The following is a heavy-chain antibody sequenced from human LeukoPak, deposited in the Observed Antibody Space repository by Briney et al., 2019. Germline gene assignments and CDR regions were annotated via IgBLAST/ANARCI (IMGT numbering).Heavy chain of an antibody. Sequence: SETLSLTCTVSGGSISSYYWSWIRQPPGEGLEWIGYIYYSGSTNYNPSLKSRVTTSVDTSKNQFSLKLSSVTAADTAVYYCARSSGSGWYYFDYWGQGTLVTVSS. CDR2: IYYSGST. CDR1: GGSISSYY. J-gene: IGHJ4*02. D-gene: IGHD6-19*01. CDR3: ARSSGSGWYYFDY. V-gene: IGHV4-59*01.